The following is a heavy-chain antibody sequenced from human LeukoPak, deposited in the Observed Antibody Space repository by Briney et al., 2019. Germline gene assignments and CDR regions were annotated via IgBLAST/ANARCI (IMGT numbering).Heavy chain of an antibody. CDR1: GGSISSGGYY. CDR2: INHSGST. Sequence: SETLSLTCTVSGGSISSGGYYWSWIRQPPGKGLEWIGEINHSGSTNYNPSLKSRVTISVDTSKNQFSLKLSSVTAADTAVYYCARLPKDIVVVPAASHAYYYYYGMDVWGQGTTVTVSS. V-gene: IGHV4-39*07. D-gene: IGHD2-2*01. J-gene: IGHJ6*02. CDR3: ARLPKDIVVVPAASHAYYYYYGMDV.